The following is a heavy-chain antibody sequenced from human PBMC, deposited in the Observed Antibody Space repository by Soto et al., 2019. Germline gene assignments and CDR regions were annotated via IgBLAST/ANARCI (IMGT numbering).Heavy chain of an antibody. Sequence: GGSLRLSCAASGFTFSSYGMHWVRQAPGKGLEWVAVIWYDGSNKYYADSVKGRFTISRDNSKNTLYLQMNSLRAEDTAVYYCAREVGSAGYYYGMDVWGQGTTVTV. D-gene: IGHD1-26*01. V-gene: IGHV3-33*01. CDR1: GFTFSSYG. CDR3: AREVGSAGYYYGMDV. J-gene: IGHJ6*02. CDR2: IWYDGSNK.